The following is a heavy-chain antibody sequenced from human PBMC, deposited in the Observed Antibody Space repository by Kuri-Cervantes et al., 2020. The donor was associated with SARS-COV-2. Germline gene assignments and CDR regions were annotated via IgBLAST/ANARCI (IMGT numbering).Heavy chain of an antibody. D-gene: IGHD3-3*01. V-gene: IGHV1-18*01. J-gene: IGHJ6*02. CDR3: ARANDFWSGYYTGWILYYYGMDV. CDR1: GYTFTSYG. CDR2: ISAYNGNT. Sequence: ASVKVSCKASGYTFTSYGISWVRQAPGQGLEWMGWISAYNGNTNYAQKLQGRVTMTTDTSTSTAYMELRSLRSDDTAVYYCARANDFWSGYYTGWILYYYGMDVWGQGTTVTVSS.